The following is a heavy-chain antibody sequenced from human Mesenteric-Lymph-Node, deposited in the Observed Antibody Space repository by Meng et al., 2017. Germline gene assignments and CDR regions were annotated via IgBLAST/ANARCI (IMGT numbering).Heavy chain of an antibody. CDR2: ISGYSGNT. J-gene: IGHJ4*02. CDR3: TRADIAAAGTGGY. V-gene: IGHV1-18*01. CDR1: GYTFRNYG. Sequence: QLVQAGAEVKNPGDSVTVSCKATGYTFRNYGISWVRQAPGQGLEWMGWISGYSGNTKYAQKLQGRVTMTTDTSTNTAYMELRSLRSDDTAVYYCTRADIAAAGTGGYWGQGTLVTVSS. D-gene: IGHD6-13*01.